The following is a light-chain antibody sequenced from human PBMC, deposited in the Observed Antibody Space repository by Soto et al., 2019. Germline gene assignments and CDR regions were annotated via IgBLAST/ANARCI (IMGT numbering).Light chain of an antibody. Sequence: EIRMKKSPAAVSASEGDRVSITCRASQGISSHLAWYQQKLGKAPKLLISAASTLQSGVPSRFSGSGSATDFTLTISSLQPEDFATYYCQQLHIHPLPFGG. CDR2: AAS. J-gene: IGKJ4*01. CDR3: QQLHIHPLP. CDR1: QGISSH. V-gene: IGKV1-9*01.